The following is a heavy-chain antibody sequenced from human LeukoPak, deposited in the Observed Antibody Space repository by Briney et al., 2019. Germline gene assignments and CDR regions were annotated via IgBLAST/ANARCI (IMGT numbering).Heavy chain of an antibody. CDR3: ARRRRSIAVAGTLGAFDI. V-gene: IGHV4-34*01. J-gene: IGHJ3*02. CDR1: GGSFSGYY. CDR2: INHSGST. D-gene: IGHD6-19*01. Sequence: PSETLSLTCAVYGGSFSGYYWSWIRQPPGKGLEWIGEINHSGSTNYNPSLKSRVTISVDTSKNQFSLKLSSVTAADTAVYYCARRRRSIAVAGTLGAFDIWGQGTMVTVSS.